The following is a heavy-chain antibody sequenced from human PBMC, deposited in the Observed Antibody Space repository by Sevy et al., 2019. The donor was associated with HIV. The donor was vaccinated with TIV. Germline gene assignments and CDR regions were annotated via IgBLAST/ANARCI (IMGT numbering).Heavy chain of an antibody. V-gene: IGHV3-30*04. D-gene: IGHD2-2*01. CDR1: GFSFSIYA. CDR2: ISYDGNNK. CDR3: ARDLPSAGTMPFYYYGMDV. J-gene: IGHJ6*02. Sequence: GGSLRLSCAASGFSFSIYAMHWVRQAPGKGLEWEAVISYDGNNKYYADSVKGRFTIPRDNSKNTLYLQMNSLRPEDTAVYYSARDLPSAGTMPFYYYGMDVWGQGTTVTVSS.